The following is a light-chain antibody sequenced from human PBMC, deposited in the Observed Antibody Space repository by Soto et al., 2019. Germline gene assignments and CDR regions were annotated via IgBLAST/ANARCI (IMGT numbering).Light chain of an antibody. CDR2: KAS. CDR1: QSISNW. J-gene: IGKJ1*01. CDR3: QQYDSYWT. Sequence: DIQMTQSPSTLSASVGDRVTISCRASQSISNWLAWYQQKPGKAQKLLIYKASSLESGVPSRFTGNGSGTEFTLTISSLQLADFATYYCQQYDSYWTFGQGTQVEI. V-gene: IGKV1-5*03.